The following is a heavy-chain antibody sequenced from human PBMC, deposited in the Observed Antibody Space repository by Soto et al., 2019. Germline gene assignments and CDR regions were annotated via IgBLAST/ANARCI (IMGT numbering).Heavy chain of an antibody. V-gene: IGHV2-5*01. D-gene: IGHD3-16*01. CDR2: IYWNDDR. J-gene: IGHJ6*02. CDR1: GFSLTTAGLG. CDR3: GHRRESYDYSGLDV. Sequence: SGPTLVNPTHTLALTCTFSGFSLTTAGLGMGLIRQPPGKALEWLAVIYWNDDRRYNPSLKNRLTLTKDTSKNLVVLVLTNVDPTDTATYYCGHRRESYDYSGLDVWGQGTTVTVLL.